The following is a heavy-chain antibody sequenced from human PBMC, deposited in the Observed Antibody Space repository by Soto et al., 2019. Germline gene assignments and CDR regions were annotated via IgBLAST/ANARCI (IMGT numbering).Heavy chain of an antibody. CDR3: ANDGETSGWGGVFDI. J-gene: IGHJ3*02. CDR1: GFSFSSYG. D-gene: IGHD6-25*01. V-gene: IGHV3-30*18. Sequence: QVQLVESGGGVVQPGRSLRLSCAASGFSFSSYGMHWVRQAPGKGLEWVALISHDGRNKYYADSVRDRFTISRDNSKGTLDLKITGLRAEDTAVYSCANDGETSGWGGVFDIWGHGTMVTVSS. CDR2: ISHDGRNK.